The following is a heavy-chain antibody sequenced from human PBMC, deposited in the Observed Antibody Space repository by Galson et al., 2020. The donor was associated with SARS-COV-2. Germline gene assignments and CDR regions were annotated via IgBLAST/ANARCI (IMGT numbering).Heavy chain of an antibody. CDR3: APTIIVPGTLDY. V-gene: IGHV3-33*01. CDR2: IWSDGNNK. Sequence: GESLKISCAASGFTFSTYALHWVRQAPGKGLEWVAVIWSDGNNKYYVDSVKGRFTISRDNSKNTIYLQMNGLRAEDTAIYYCAPTIIVPGTLDYWGQGTLVSVTS. J-gene: IGHJ4*02. D-gene: IGHD3-22*01. CDR1: GFTFSTYA.